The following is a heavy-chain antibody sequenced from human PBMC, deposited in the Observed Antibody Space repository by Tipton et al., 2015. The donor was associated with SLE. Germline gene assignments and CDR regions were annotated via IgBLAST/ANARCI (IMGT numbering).Heavy chain of an antibody. CDR3: ARAPYSRSWFGYGFGI. V-gene: IGHV3-64*02. CDR1: GYTFSHYA. J-gene: IGHJ3*02. Sequence: VQLVQSGAEMKKPGASVKVSCKASGYTFSHYAMHWVRQAPGKGLQYVSVIGPNGSGTYSADSVKGRFTVSRDDSKNTVYLQMGGLRPENMAVYYCARAPYSRSWFGYGFGIWGQGTMGTVSS. D-gene: IGHD6-13*01. CDR2: IGPNGSGT.